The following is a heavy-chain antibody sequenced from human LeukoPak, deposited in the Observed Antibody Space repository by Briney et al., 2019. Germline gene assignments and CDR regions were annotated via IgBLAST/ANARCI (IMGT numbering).Heavy chain of an antibody. CDR3: ARDPAAGTI. V-gene: IGHV7-4-1*02. CDR2: INTNTGNP. CDR1: GNTLSPYA. J-gene: IGHJ3*02. Sequence: ASVKVSCKASGNTLSPYAVSWVRQAPGQGLEWVGWINTNTGNPMYAQGFTGRFVFSLDTSVSTAYLQINSLKAEDAAVYYCARDPAAGTIWGQGTMVTVSS. D-gene: IGHD6-13*01.